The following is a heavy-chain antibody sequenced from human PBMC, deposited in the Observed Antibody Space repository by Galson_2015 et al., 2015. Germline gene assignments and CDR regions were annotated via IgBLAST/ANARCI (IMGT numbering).Heavy chain of an antibody. CDR1: GFTFSSYA. CDR3: AKDAPEIFGVVIIYYYGMDV. J-gene: IGHJ6*02. Sequence: SLRLSCAASGFTFSSYAMSWVRQAPGKGLEWVSAISGSGGSTYYADSVKGRFTISRDNSKNTLYLQMNSLRAEDTAVYYCAKDAPEIFGVVIIYYYGMDVWGQGTTVTVSS. CDR2: ISGSGGST. D-gene: IGHD3-3*01. V-gene: IGHV3-23*01.